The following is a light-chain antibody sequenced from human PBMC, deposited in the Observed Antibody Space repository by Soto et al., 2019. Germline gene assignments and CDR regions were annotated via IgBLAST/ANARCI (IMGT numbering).Light chain of an antibody. V-gene: IGLV2-23*01. Sequence: QSALTQPASVSGSPGQSITISCTGTSSDVGSYNHVSWYQQHPGKAPKLMIYEGSKRPSGVSNRFSGSKSGNTASLTISGLQAEDEADYYCCSYAGSSRVFGGGTKLTVL. J-gene: IGLJ3*02. CDR2: EGS. CDR1: SSDVGSYNH. CDR3: CSYAGSSRV.